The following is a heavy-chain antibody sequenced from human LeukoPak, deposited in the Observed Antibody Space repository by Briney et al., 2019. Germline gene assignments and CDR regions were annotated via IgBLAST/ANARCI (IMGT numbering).Heavy chain of an antibody. CDR2: ISGSGGST. Sequence: GGSLRLSCAASGFTFSSYAMSWVRQAPGKGVEWVSAISGSGGSTYYADSVKGRFTISRDNSKNTLYLQMNSLRAEDTAVYYCAKGYYDYVWGSYYFDYWGQGTLVTVSS. D-gene: IGHD3-16*01. CDR3: AKGYYDYVWGSYYFDY. J-gene: IGHJ4*02. V-gene: IGHV3-23*01. CDR1: GFTFSSYA.